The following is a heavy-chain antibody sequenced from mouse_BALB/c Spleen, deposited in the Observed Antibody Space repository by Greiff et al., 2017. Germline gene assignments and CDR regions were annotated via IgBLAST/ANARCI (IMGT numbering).Heavy chain of an antibody. Sequence: VQLVESGGGLVKPGGSLKLSCAASGFTFSSYAMSWVRQSPEKRLEWVAEISSGGSYTYYPDTVTGRFTISRDNAKNTLYLEMSSLRSEDTAMYYCARGDPTMILFDYWGQGTTLTVSS. V-gene: IGHV5-9-4*01. CDR1: GFTFSSYA. D-gene: IGHD2-4*01. J-gene: IGHJ2*01. CDR3: ARGDPTMILFDY. CDR2: ISSGGSYT.